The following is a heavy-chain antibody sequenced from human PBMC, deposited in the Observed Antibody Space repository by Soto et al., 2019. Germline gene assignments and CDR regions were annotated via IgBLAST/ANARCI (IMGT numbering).Heavy chain of an antibody. Sequence: SDTLSLTCAVWGAAIPNRNLCSWVRYPPGKGLEWIGEIYHSGSTNYNPSLKSRVTISVDKSKNQFSLKLSSVTAADTAVYYCVRVQWFGELIDAFDIWGQGTMVTVS. CDR2: IYHSGST. D-gene: IGHD3-10*01. V-gene: IGHV4-4*02. J-gene: IGHJ3*02. CDR3: VRVQWFGELIDAFDI. CDR1: GAAIPNRNL.